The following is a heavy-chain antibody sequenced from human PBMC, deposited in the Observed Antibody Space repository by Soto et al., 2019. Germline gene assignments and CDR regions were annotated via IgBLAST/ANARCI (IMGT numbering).Heavy chain of an antibody. D-gene: IGHD2-21*01. Sequence: PSETLSLTCSVSGGFVSDYYWSWIRQAPGKGLEWIGYIYNNGITNYNPSLKSRVTISVDTSKKSLSLSLTSVTAADTAVYYCAAVPITTTIPYFDPWGQGTKVTVSS. J-gene: IGHJ5*02. CDR2: IYNNGIT. CDR3: AAVPITTTIPYFDP. CDR1: GGFVSDYY. V-gene: IGHV4-59*08.